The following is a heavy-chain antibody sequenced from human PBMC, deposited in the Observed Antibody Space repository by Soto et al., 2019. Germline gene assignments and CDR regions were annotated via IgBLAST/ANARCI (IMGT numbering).Heavy chain of an antibody. J-gene: IGHJ4*02. CDR1: GYTFTGSS. D-gene: IGHD7-27*01. Sequence: QVQLVQSGAEVKKPGASVNVSCEASGYTFTGSSIHWVRQAPGQGLEWMGYINPNSGDTIFAQKFQGRVTMTRDTSISTAYMELSRVASYDTAVYYCARDLTGDPNYWGQGTLVTV. V-gene: IGHV1-2*02. CDR3: ARDLTGDPNY. CDR2: INPNSGDT.